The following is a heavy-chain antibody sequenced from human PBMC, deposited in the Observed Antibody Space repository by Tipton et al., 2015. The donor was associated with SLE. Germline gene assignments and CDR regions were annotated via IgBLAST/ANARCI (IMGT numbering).Heavy chain of an antibody. V-gene: IGHV4-34*10. CDR3: ARRRFQSAPDY. CDR2: IYYSGRT. D-gene: IGHD2-21*01. J-gene: IGHJ4*02. CDR1: GGSLSGHY. Sequence: TLSLTCGVYGGSLSGHYWSWIRQPPGKGLEWIGTIYYSGRTDYNPSLKSRVTMSVDTSMNQFSLRLRSVTAADTAVYYCARRRFQSAPDYWGQGTLVSVSS.